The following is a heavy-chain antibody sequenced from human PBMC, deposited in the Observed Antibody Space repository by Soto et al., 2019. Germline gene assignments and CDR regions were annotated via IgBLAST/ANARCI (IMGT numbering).Heavy chain of an antibody. Sequence: PGGSLRLSCAASGFTFSNYGMHWVRQTPGKGLEWVALILYDGSNKYYADSVKGRFTISRDNSKNTLYLQVGSLRAEDTAVYYCAKSRDAYNFYFYYGMDVWGQGTSVTVSS. CDR3: AKSRDAYNFYFYYGMDV. J-gene: IGHJ6*02. D-gene: IGHD1-1*01. CDR1: GFTFSNYG. CDR2: ILYDGSNK. V-gene: IGHV3-30*18.